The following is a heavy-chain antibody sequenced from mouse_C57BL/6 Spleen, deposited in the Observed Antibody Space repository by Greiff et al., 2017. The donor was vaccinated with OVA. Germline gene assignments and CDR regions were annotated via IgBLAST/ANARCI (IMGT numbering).Heavy chain of an antibody. CDR3: ARGDDCYYTYYFDY. J-gene: IGHJ2*01. CDR2: IDPNSGGT. D-gene: IGHD2-3*01. Sequence: QVQLKQPGAELVKPGASVKLSCKASGYTFTSYWMHWVKQRPGRGLEWIGRIDPNSGGTKYNEKFKSKATLTVDKPSSTAYMQLSSLTSEDSAVYYCARGDDCYYTYYFDYWGQGTTLTVSS. CDR1: GYTFTSYW. V-gene: IGHV1-72*01.